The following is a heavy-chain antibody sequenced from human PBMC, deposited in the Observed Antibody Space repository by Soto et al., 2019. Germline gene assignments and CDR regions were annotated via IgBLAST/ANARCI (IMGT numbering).Heavy chain of an antibody. CDR1: WFNFVTLT. D-gene: IGHD3-10*01. CDR3: ARDILSGGAYPDS. CDR2: ISSGSSYI. Sequence: PVVSLRVRCGAAWFNFVTLTMNWVRQVPGKGLEWISSISSGSSYIYYAGSVKGRFTISRDNAKNSLFLQMNSLRADDTAVYYCARDILSGGAYPDSWGQGTKVTVSS. V-gene: IGHV3-21*01. J-gene: IGHJ5*01.